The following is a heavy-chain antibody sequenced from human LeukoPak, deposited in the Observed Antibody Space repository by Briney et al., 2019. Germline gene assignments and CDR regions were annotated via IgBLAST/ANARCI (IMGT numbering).Heavy chain of an antibody. D-gene: IGHD6-13*01. V-gene: IGHV6-1*01. CDR1: GDRASSISAA. CDR2: TYYTSKWYN. Sequence: SQSRSPTWAIAGDRASSISAAWNWIRQSPSRGLDWLGRTYYTSKWYNDYAVSVKSRITINPATSKNKFSLPLSTETASDTAVYFCARGRVSSSSWYSTYYYYFYMDVWGKGTTVTVSS. CDR3: ARGRVSSSSWYSTYYYYFYMDV. J-gene: IGHJ6*03.